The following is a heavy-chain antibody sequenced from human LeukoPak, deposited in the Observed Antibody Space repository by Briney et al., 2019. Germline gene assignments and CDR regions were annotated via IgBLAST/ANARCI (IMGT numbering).Heavy chain of an antibody. CDR2: IIPIFGTA. D-gene: IGHD5-12*01. CDR3: AREGYSGYDYGDYYYYCMDV. J-gene: IGHJ6*03. CDR1: GGTFSSYA. Sequence: SVKVSCKASGGTFSSYAISWVRQAPGQGLEWMGGIIPIFGTANYAQKFQGRVTITTDESTSTAYMELSSLRSEDTAVYYCAREGYSGYDYGDYYYYCMDVWGKGTTVTVSS. V-gene: IGHV1-69*05.